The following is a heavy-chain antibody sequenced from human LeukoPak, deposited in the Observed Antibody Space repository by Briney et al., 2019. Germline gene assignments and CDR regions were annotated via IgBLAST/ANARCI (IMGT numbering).Heavy chain of an antibody. D-gene: IGHD5-12*01. CDR1: AFTFSSYA. Sequence: GGSLRLSCAASAFTFSSYAMIWVRQAPGKGLEWVSGISGSGGTTYYADSVKGRVTISRDNSKNTLYMHLNSLRAENTAVYYWAKDQSWGYGVANDFWGQGARVTVSS. V-gene: IGHV3-23*01. J-gene: IGHJ4*02. CDR3: AKDQSWGYGVANDF. CDR2: ISGSGGTT.